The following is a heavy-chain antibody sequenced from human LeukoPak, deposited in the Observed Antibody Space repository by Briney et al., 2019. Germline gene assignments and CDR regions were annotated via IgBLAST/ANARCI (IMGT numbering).Heavy chain of an antibody. V-gene: IGHV3-7*01. CDR2: IKQDRSEK. D-gene: IGHD3-3*01. Sequence: GGSLRLSCAASGFTFSNYWMSWVRQAPGKGLEWVANIKQDRSEKYYADSVKGRFTISRDNSKNTLYLQMNSLRAEDTAVYYCAKDYRPHDFWSGLVDYWGQGTLVTVSS. CDR3: AKDYRPHDFWSGLVDY. CDR1: GFTFSNYW. J-gene: IGHJ4*02.